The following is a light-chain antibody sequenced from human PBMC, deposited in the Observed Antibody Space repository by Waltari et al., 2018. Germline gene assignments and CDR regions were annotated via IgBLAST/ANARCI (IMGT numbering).Light chain of an antibody. J-gene: IGKJ2*03. Sequence: IQKTQSPSTLSASAGETITITCRASNSISNYLAWYQQKPGKAPKLLIYKASRSGGGVPSRFSGSGSGTEITLTISRLQPDDVATFCYQQYNTYSSFGQGTKLEIK. V-gene: IGKV1-5*03. CDR3: QQYNTYSS. CDR1: NSISNY. CDR2: KAS.